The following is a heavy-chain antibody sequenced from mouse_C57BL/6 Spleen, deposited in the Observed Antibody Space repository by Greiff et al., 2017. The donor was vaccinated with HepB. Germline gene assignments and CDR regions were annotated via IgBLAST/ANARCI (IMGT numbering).Heavy chain of an antibody. V-gene: IGHV1-4*01. Sequence: VQLQQSGAELARPGASVKMSCKASGYTFTSYTMHWVKQRPGQGLEWIGYINPSSGYTKYIQKFNDKGTLTADKSSSTAYMQLSSLTSEDSAVYYCASYYGSSPIGYAMDYWGQGTSVTVSS. CDR1: GYTFTSYT. CDR2: INPSSGYT. D-gene: IGHD1-1*01. J-gene: IGHJ4*01. CDR3: ASYYGSSPIGYAMDY.